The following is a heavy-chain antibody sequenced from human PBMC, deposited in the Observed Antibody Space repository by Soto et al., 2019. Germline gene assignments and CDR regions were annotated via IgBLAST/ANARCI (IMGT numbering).Heavy chain of an antibody. Sequence: SETLCITCTVSGGSISSYYWSWIRQPPGKGLEWIGHIYYSGSTNYNPSLKSRVTISVDTSKHQFSLKLSSVTAADTAVYYCARNYGPGYTFDYWGQRTLVPVSS. J-gene: IGHJ4*02. D-gene: IGHD3-10*01. CDR3: ARNYGPGYTFDY. CDR2: IYYSGST. CDR1: GGSISSYY. V-gene: IGHV4-59*08.